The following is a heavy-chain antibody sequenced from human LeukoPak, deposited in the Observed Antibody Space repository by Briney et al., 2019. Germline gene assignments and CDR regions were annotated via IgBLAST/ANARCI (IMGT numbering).Heavy chain of an antibody. V-gene: IGHV3-23*01. D-gene: IGHD3-3*01. J-gene: IGHJ4*02. Sequence: GGSLRLSCAASGFTFSSYAMSWVRQAPGNGLEWVSALSGSGGSTYYADSVKGRFTISRDNSKNTLYLQMNSLRAEDTAVYYCAGGYYWPSSFDYWGQGTLVTVSS. CDR2: LSGSGGST. CDR1: GFTFSSYA. CDR3: AGGYYWPSSFDY.